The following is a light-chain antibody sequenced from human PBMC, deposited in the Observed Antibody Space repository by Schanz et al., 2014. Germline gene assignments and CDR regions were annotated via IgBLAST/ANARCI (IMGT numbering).Light chain of an antibody. J-gene: IGKJ4*01. CDR3: QQYSKSPLT. CDR2: GAS. CDR1: RSISSSY. V-gene: IGKV3-20*01. Sequence: DIVLTQSPDTLSSSPGERATLSCRTSRSISSSYLAWYQQKPGQAPRLLIYGASRRATGIPDRFSGSGSGTVFTLTISRLEPEDFAVYYCQQYSKSPLTFGGGTKVEI.